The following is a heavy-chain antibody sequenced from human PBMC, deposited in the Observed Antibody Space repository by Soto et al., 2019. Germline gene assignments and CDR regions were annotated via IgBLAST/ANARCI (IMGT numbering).Heavy chain of an antibody. J-gene: IGHJ6*02. CDR3: ARDAGLRFFNV. Sequence: QVQLQESGPGLVKPSQTLSLTCTVSGGSISIGGYYWSWIRQHPGKGLEWIGYIYHTGSTYHNPSLKSRVTISVDTSKSQFSLRVSSVTAADTAVYFCARDAGLRFFNVWGQGTAVTVSS. CDR1: GGSISIGGYY. V-gene: IGHV4-31*03. D-gene: IGHD3-3*01. CDR2: IYHTGST.